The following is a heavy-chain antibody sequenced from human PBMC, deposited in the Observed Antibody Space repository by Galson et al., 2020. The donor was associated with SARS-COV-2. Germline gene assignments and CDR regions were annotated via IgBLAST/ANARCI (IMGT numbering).Heavy chain of an antibody. V-gene: IGHV3-7*01. CDR1: GLMFRNHW. J-gene: IGHJ4*02. D-gene: IGHD2-15*01. CDR2: TRQDESEK. CDR3: AGGVAPDY. Sequence: GGSLRLSCAAFGLMFRNHWRSWVRQAPGKGLEGLANTRQDESEKYYVDSVKGRFTISRDNAKNSLYLRMDRIRAENTAIYYCAGGVAPDYWGRGTLVAV.